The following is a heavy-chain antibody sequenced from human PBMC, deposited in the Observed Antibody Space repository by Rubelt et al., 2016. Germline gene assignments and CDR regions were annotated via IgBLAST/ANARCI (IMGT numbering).Heavy chain of an antibody. V-gene: IGHV3-15*01. J-gene: IGHJ4*02. D-gene: IGHD2-8*01. Sequence: RIKSKTDGGTTDYAAPVKGRFTISRDDSKNTLYLQMNSLKTEDTAVYYCTTVVVLMVYADYWGQGTLVTVSS. CDR3: TTVVVLMVYADY. CDR2: IKSKTDGGTT.